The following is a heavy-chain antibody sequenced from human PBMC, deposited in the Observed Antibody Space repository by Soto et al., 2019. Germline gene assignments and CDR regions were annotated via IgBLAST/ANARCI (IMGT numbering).Heavy chain of an antibody. J-gene: IGHJ4*02. V-gene: IGHV4-34*01. CDR1: GGSFRNYY. CDR2: INHSGST. Sequence: QVQLQQWGAGLLKPSETLSLTCAVYGGSFRNYYWSWIRQPPGKGLEWIGEINHSGSTNHNPSLKSRVTISVDTSKKQFSLRLSSVTAADTAVYYCARGNYYASGDYYNVLIDYWDQGTLVTVSS. D-gene: IGHD3-10*01. CDR3: ARGNYYASGDYYNVLIDY.